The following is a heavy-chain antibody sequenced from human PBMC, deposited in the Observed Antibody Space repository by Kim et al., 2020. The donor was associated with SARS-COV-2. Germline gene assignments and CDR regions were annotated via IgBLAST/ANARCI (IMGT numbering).Heavy chain of an antibody. CDR1: GDSVSSSSAA. D-gene: IGHD3-22*01. J-gene: IGHJ4*02. Sequence: SQTLSLTCAISGDSVSSSSAAWHWIRQSPSRGLEWLGRTYYRSKWHNDYAVSLKSRLTINPDTSKNQISLQLNSVTPEDTAVYYCVRDYYHSGGSDSELDYWGQGTLVTVSS. CDR2: TYYRSKWHN. CDR3: VRDYYHSGGSDSELDY. V-gene: IGHV6-1*01.